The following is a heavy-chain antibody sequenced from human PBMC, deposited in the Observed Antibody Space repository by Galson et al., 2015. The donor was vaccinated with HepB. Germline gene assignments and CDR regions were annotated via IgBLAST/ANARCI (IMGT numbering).Heavy chain of an antibody. CDR1: GGTFSSYA. V-gene: IGHV1-69*10. J-gene: IGHJ3*02. D-gene: IGHD2-15*01. Sequence: SVKVSCKASGGTFSSYAISWVRQAPGQGLEWMGGIIPILGIANYAQKFQGRVTITADKSTSTAYMELSSLRSEDTAVYYCARLETSLNGLRYCSGGSCYSEGAFDIWGQGTMVTVSS. CDR3: ARLETSLNGLRYCSGGSCYSEGAFDI. CDR2: IIPILGIA.